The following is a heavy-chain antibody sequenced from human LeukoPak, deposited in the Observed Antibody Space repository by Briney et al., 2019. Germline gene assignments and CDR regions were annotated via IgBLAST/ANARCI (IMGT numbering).Heavy chain of an antibody. CDR1: GGSFSGYY. V-gene: IGHV4-34*01. Sequence: SETLSLTCAVYGGSFSGYYWSWIRQPPGKGLEWIGEINHSGSTNYNPSLKSRVTISVDTSKNQFSLKPSSVTAADTAVYYCARTYYYDSSGYYGHDAFDIWGQGTMVTVSS. J-gene: IGHJ3*02. CDR3: ARTYYYDSSGYYGHDAFDI. CDR2: INHSGST. D-gene: IGHD3-22*01.